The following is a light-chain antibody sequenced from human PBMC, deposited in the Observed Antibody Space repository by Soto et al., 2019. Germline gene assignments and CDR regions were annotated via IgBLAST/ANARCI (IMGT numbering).Light chain of an antibody. CDR2: DAS. CDR1: QSISSW. Sequence: DIQMTQSPSTLSASVGDRVTITCRASQSISSWLAWYQQKPGKAPKLLIYDASSLESGVPSRFSGSGSGTEFTLTISSLQPDDFAVYYCQQRSNWPRFTFGPGTKVDIK. J-gene: IGKJ3*01. V-gene: IGKV1-5*01. CDR3: QQRSNWPRFT.